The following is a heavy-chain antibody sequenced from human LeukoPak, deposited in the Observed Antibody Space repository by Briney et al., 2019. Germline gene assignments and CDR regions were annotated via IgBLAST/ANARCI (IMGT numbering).Heavy chain of an antibody. V-gene: IGHV3-7*01. CDR2: IKQDGSEK. Sequence: GGSLRLSCAASGFTFSSYWMSWVRQAPGKGLEWVANIKQDGSEKYYVDSVKGRFTISRDNAKNSLYLQMNSLRAEDTAVYYCARDQGFSYYFYYMDVWGKGTTVTVSS. CDR1: GFTFSSYW. D-gene: IGHD3-3*01. J-gene: IGHJ6*03. CDR3: ARDQGFSYYFYYMDV.